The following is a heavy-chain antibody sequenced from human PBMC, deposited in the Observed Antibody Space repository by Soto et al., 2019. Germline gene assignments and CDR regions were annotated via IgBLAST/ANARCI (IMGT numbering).Heavy chain of an antibody. CDR3: ARARITMVREAIKYNMDV. D-gene: IGHD3-10*01. CDR2: IYNSGST. CDR1: GGSISTYY. J-gene: IGHJ6*02. Sequence: PSETVSLTCTVSGGSISTYYWSWIRRPPGKGLEWIGYIYNSGSTHSNPSLQSRVTISVDTSKNQFSLKLSSVTAADTAIYYCARARITMVREAIKYNMDVWGQGTTVTVSS. V-gene: IGHV4-59*01.